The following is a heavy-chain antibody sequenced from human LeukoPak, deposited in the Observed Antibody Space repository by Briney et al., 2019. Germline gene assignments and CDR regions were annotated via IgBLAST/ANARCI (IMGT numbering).Heavy chain of an antibody. CDR1: GFTFSSYA. CDR2: ISGGGGST. J-gene: IGHJ4*02. CDR3: AKDLSYNYGATKDY. D-gene: IGHD1-1*01. Sequence: GGSLRLSCAASGFTFSSYAMSWVRQAPGKGLEWVSGISGGGGSTYYADCVKGRFTISRDNSKNTLYLQMNSLRAEDTAVYYCAKDLSYNYGATKDYWGQGTLVTVSS. V-gene: IGHV3-23*01.